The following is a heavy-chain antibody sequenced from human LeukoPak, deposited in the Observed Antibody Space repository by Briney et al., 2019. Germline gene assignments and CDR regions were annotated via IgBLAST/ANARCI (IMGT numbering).Heavy chain of an antibody. CDR1: GSTLTDYY. D-gene: IGHD4-11*01. V-gene: IGHV1-2*02. J-gene: IGHJ4*02. CDR2: VNPNSGGT. Sequence: ASVTVSFKASGSTLTDYYMHWVRQAPGQGREGMGWVNPNSGGTKYAQKFQGRVTMTRDTSISKAYMELSRLRSDDTAVHYCARVPVTQAFDYWGQGTLVTVSS. CDR3: ARVPVTQAFDY.